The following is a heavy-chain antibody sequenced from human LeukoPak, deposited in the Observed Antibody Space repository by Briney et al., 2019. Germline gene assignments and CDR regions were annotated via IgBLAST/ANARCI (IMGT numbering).Heavy chain of an antibody. CDR2: IYYSGST. V-gene: IGHV4-59*08. J-gene: IGHJ4*02. CDR3: ARSVRGGIDY. Sequence: SETLSLTCTVSGGSISSYYWSWVRQPPGKGLEWIGYIYYSGSTNYNPSLKSRVTISVDTSKNQFSLKLSSVTAADTAVYYCARSVRGGIDYWGQGTLVTVSS. D-gene: IGHD3-10*02. CDR1: GGSISSYY.